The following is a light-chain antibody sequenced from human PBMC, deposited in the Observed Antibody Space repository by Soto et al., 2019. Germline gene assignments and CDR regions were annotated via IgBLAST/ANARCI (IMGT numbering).Light chain of an antibody. J-gene: IGKJ1*01. CDR2: AAS. CDR1: QGIASY. Sequence: ANQLTQSPSSLSASVGDRVTITCRASQGIASYLAWYQQKPGQAPNLLIYAASTLQSGVPPRFSGSGSGTDFTLAISSLQPEDSATYYCLQDINYPWTFGQGTKVDIK. CDR3: LQDINYPWT. V-gene: IGKV1-6*01.